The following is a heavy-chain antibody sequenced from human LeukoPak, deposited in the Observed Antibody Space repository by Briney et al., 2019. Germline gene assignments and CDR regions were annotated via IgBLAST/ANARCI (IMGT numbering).Heavy chain of an antibody. J-gene: IGHJ4*02. D-gene: IGHD1-26*01. Sequence: PSETLSLTCTVSGGSISSYYWSWIRQPAGKGLEWIGRIYISGTTNYSPSLKSRVTMSVDTSKNQFSLKLSSVSAADTAVYYCARSGSSYYSPNFDYWGQGTLVTVSS. CDR3: ARSGSSYYSPNFDY. CDR1: GGSISSYY. CDR2: IYISGTT. V-gene: IGHV4-4*07.